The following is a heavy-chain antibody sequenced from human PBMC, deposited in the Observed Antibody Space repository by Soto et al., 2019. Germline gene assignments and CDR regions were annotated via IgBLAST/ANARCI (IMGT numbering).Heavy chain of an antibody. J-gene: IGHJ4*02. V-gene: IGHV3-23*01. CDR1: GLTFSSYA. Sequence: EVQLLESGGGLVQPGGSLRLSCAASGLTFSSYAMTWVRQAPGKGLAWVAGISASGGTTYYADSVKGRFTISRDNSKRTVFLQMNSLRGEDTALYYCARTRGDSSGRRAFEYWGQGTLVTVSS. CDR2: ISASGGTT. CDR3: ARTRGDSSGRRAFEY. D-gene: IGHD6-19*01.